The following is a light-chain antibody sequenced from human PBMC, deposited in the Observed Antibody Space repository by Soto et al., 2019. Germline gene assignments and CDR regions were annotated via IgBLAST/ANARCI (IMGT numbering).Light chain of an antibody. CDR2: DVN. Sequence: QSVLTQPASVSGSPGQSITISCTGTSSDIGAYNFVSWYQQHPGKAPKLMLYDVNIRPSGVSNRFSGSKSGITASLTISGPQAEDEADYYCTSWTTSTTRIFGGGTKVTAL. V-gene: IGLV2-14*03. J-gene: IGLJ2*01. CDR1: SSDIGAYNF. CDR3: TSWTTSTTRI.